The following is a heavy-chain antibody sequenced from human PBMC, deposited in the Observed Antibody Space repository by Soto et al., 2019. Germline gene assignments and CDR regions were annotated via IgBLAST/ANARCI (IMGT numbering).Heavy chain of an antibody. D-gene: IGHD6-13*01. CDR1: GYTFTSYA. CDR3: ARSGRWYYFDY. V-gene: IGHV1-3*01. Sequence: ASVEVSCKASGYTFTSYAMHWVRQAPGQRLEWMGWINAGNGNTKYSQKCQGRVTITSDTSASTAYMELSSLRSEDTAVYYCARSGRWYYFDYWGQGTLVTVAS. J-gene: IGHJ4*02. CDR2: INAGNGNT.